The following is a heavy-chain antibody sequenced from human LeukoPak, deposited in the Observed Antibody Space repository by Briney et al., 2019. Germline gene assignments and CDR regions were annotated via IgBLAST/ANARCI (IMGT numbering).Heavy chain of an antibody. Sequence: SETLSLTCTVSGGSISSYYWSWIRQPPGKGLEWIGYIYYSGSTNYNPSLKSRVTISVDTSKNQFSLKLSSVTAADTAVYYCARLSSGTAMAGYIDYWGQGTLVTVSS. CDR3: ARLSSGTAMAGYIDY. D-gene: IGHD5-18*01. V-gene: IGHV4-59*08. CDR2: IYYSGST. CDR1: GGSISSYY. J-gene: IGHJ4*02.